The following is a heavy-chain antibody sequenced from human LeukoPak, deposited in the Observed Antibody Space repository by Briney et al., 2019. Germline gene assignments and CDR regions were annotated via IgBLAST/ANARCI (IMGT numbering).Heavy chain of an antibody. D-gene: IGHD3-3*01. CDR1: GGPISSSSYY. V-gene: IGHV4-39*07. Sequence: PSETLSLTCTVSGGPISSSSYYWGWIRQPPGKGLEWIGSIYYSGSTYYNPSLKSRVTISVDTSKNQFSLRLSSVTAADTAVYYCASSPELDTIFGVVIIRPWFDPWGQGTLVTVSS. CDR2: IYYSGST. J-gene: IGHJ5*02. CDR3: ASSPELDTIFGVVIIRPWFDP.